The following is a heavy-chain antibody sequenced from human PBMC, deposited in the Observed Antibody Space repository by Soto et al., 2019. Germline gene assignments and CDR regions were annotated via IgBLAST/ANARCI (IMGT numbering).Heavy chain of an antibody. V-gene: IGHV1-18*04. J-gene: IGHJ4*02. Sequence: SVKVSFKASCYTFTSYGISWVRQAPGQGLEWMGWISAYNGNTNYAQKLQGRVTMTTDTSTSTAYMELRSLRSDDTAVYYCARDRRITMIVVDSFDYWGQGTLVTVSS. D-gene: IGHD3-22*01. CDR2: ISAYNGNT. CDR3: ARDRRITMIVVDSFDY. CDR1: CYTFTSYG.